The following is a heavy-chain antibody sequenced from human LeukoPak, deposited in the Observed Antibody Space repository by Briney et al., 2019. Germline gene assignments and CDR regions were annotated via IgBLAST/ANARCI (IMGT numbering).Heavy chain of an antibody. CDR2: INPNSGGT. Sequence: GASVKVSCKASGYTFTGYYMHWVRRAPGQGLEWMGWINPNSGGTNYAQKFQGRVTMTRDTSISTAYMELSRLRSDDTAVYYCARVRTMIIVVSLFDYWGQGTLVTVSS. CDR3: ARVRTMIIVVSLFDY. CDR1: GYTFTGYY. J-gene: IGHJ4*02. D-gene: IGHD3-22*01. V-gene: IGHV1-2*02.